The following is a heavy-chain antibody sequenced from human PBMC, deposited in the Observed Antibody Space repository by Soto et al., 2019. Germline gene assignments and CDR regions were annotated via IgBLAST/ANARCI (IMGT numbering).Heavy chain of an antibody. J-gene: IGHJ4*02. Sequence: ASVKVSCRASGYTLTGYYIHWVRQAPGQGLECMGWINPNSGGTNCAQSFQGWVTMTRDTSISTAYMELSGLKSDDATDLSYFHLLGYGGQGTLVTVSS. D-gene: IGHD2-2*01. CDR1: GYTLTGYY. V-gene: IGHV1-2*04. CDR2: INPNSGGT. CDR3: FHLLGY.